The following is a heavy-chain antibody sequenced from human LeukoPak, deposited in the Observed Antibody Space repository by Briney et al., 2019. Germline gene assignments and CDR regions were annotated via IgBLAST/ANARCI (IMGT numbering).Heavy chain of an antibody. Sequence: GGSLRLSCAASGFTFSNYGMHWVRQAPAKGLEWGALILFDGSNKHYAASVKGRFTISRDNSKNTLYLQMNRLRAVDKGVYYCARKDPRGWLHDYWGQGTLVTVSS. J-gene: IGHJ4*02. CDR1: GFTFSNYG. D-gene: IGHD5-24*01. V-gene: IGHV3-30*02. CDR2: ILFDGSNK. CDR3: ARKDPRGWLHDY.